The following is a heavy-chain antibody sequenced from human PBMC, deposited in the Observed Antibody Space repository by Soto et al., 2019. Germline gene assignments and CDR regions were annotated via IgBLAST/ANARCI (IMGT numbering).Heavy chain of an antibody. V-gene: IGHV4-34*01. Sequence: QVQLQQWGAGLLKPSETLSLTCAVYGGSFSGYYWSWIRQPPGKGLEWIGEINHSGSTNYNPSLKCRVTISVDTSKNQFSLKLSSVTAADTAVYYCARDYTFGGVIAYRRGAFDIWGQGTMVTVSS. D-gene: IGHD3-16*02. CDR3: ARDYTFGGVIAYRRGAFDI. CDR2: INHSGST. CDR1: GGSFSGYY. J-gene: IGHJ3*02.